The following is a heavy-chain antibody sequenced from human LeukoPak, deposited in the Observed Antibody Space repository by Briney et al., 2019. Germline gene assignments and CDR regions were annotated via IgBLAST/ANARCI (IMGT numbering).Heavy chain of an antibody. CDR2: IYYSGST. Sequence: PSETLSLTCTVSGGSISSYYWSWIRQPPGKGLEWIGCIYYSGSTNYNPSLKSRVTISVDTSKNQFSLKLSSVTAADTAVYYCARGIYGGRVWGQGTLVTVSS. CDR3: ARGIYGGRV. V-gene: IGHV4-59*01. J-gene: IGHJ4*02. CDR1: GGSISSYY. D-gene: IGHD2-15*01.